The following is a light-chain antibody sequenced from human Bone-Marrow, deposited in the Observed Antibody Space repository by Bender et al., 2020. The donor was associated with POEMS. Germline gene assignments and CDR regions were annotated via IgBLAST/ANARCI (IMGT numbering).Light chain of an antibody. J-gene: IGLJ3*02. CDR3: STWNGILNGWV. Sequence: QSVLTQPPSASGTPGQRVTISRSGSSSNIGGNAANWWQQLPGTAPKLLIYGNDQRPSGVPDRFSGSKSGPSPSLPISGLQSEDDADYFCSTWNGILNGWVFGGGTQLTVL. CDR2: GND. V-gene: IGLV1-44*01. CDR1: SSNIGGNA.